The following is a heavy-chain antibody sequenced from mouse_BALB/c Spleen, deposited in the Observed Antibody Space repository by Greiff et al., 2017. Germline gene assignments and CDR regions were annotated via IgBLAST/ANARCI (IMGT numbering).Heavy chain of an antibody. CDR1: GYTFTSYY. V-gene: IGHV1S56*01. CDR2: IYPGNVNT. Sequence: VQLQQPGAELVKPGASVKLSCKASGYTFTSYYIHWVKQRPGQGLEWIGWIYPGNVNTKYNEKFKGKATLTADKSSSTAYMQLSSLTSEDSAVYFCARNPGLGDYWGQGTTLTVSS. J-gene: IGHJ2*01. D-gene: IGHD3-3*01. CDR3: ARNPGLGDY.